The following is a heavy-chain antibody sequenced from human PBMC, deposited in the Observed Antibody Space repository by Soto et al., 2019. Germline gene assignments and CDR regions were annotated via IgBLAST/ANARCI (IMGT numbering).Heavy chain of an antibody. CDR2: ISWDGRTT. J-gene: IGHJ4*02. CDR1: GFIFDDYS. D-gene: IGHD4-4*01. Sequence: EVQLVESGGVVVQPGGSLRLSCAASGFIFDDYSIHWVRQVPGKGLEWVSLISWDGRTTYYADSVRGRFTISRDNSKNSLYLQMNSLTTEDTAFYYCGKDGAVTDYTYLDSWGQGALVTVSS. V-gene: IGHV3-43*01. CDR3: GKDGAVTDYTYLDS.